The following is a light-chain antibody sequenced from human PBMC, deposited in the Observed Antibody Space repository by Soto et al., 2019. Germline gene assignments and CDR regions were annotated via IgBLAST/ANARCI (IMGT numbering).Light chain of an antibody. CDR1: QGIAKD. J-gene: IGKJ4*01. CDR3: QKYNSAPLT. V-gene: IGKV1-27*01. CDR2: TAS. Sequence: DIQMTQSPSSLSASVGDRVTITCRASQGIAKDLAWYQQRPGTVPKLLIHTASTLQSGVPSRFSGSGSGTDFTLTISSLQPEDVATYYCQKYNSAPLTFGGGTKVEIK.